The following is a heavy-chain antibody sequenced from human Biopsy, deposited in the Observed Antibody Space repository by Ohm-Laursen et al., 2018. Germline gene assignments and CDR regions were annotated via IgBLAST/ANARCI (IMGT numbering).Heavy chain of an antibody. CDR3: ARVGAGAPSIDYFDY. D-gene: IGHD1-26*01. V-gene: IGHV4-59*01. J-gene: IGHJ4*02. CDR2: IYYSGST. Sequence: PSQTLSLTCTVSGGPIGSFFWSWIRQPPGKGLEWIGYIYYSGSTNYNPSLRSRVTISVDRSKNQFFLELSSVTAADTAVYYCARVGAGAPSIDYFDYWGQGALVTVSS. CDR1: GGPIGSFF.